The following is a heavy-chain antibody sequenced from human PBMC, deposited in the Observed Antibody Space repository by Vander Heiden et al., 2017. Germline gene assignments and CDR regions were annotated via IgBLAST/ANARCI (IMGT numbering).Heavy chain of an antibody. CDR3: AKDCSSTNCYTDV. CDR1: GFIFSSYA. V-gene: IGHV3-23*01. D-gene: IGHD2-2*02. Sequence: EVQLLESGGGLVQPGGSLRLSCAASGFIFSSYAMSWVRRAPGKGLEWVSGISGSGGSTYYADSVKGRFTISRDNSKNTVYLQMNSLRAEDTAVYYCAKDCSSTNCYTDVWGQGTMVTVSS. J-gene: IGHJ3*01. CDR2: ISGSGGST.